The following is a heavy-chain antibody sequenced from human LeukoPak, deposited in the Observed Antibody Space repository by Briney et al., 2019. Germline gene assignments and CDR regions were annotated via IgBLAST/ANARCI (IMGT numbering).Heavy chain of an antibody. CDR3: AVIPNSGYDFSGKGYYYYGMDV. J-gene: IGHJ6*02. D-gene: IGHD5-12*01. Sequence: PGGSLRLSCAASGFTFSSYEMNWVRQAPGKGLEWGSYISSSGSTIYYADSVKGRFTISRDNAKNSLYLQMNSLRAEDTAVYYCAVIPNSGYDFSGKGYYYYGMDVWGQGTTVTVSS. CDR2: ISSSGSTI. V-gene: IGHV3-48*03. CDR1: GFTFSSYE.